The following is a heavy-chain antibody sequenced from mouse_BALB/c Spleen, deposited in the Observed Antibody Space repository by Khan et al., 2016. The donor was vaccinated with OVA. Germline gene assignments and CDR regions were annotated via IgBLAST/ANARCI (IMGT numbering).Heavy chain of an antibody. J-gene: IGHJ4*01. CDR2: IWSDGST. Sequence: QVQLKESGPGLVAPSQSLSITCTISGFSLTSYGIHWVRQPSGKGLEWLVVIWSDGSTTYNSTLKSRLSITKDNSKSQIFLKMNSLQTDDTAMYFCARQPYYHYYALDYWGQGTSVTVSS. D-gene: IGHD2-10*01. V-gene: IGHV2-6-1*01. CDR3: ARQPYYHYYALDY. CDR1: GFSLTSYG.